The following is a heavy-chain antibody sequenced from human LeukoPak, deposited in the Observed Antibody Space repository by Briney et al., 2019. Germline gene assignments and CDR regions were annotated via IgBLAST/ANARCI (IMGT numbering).Heavy chain of an antibody. Sequence: ASVTVSCKASGYTFTSYYMHWVRQAPGQGLEWMGIINPSGGSTSYAQKFQGRVTITADESTSTAYMELSSLRSEDTAVYYCASQEETHAWGQGTLVTVSS. CDR3: ASQEETHA. CDR2: INPSGGST. V-gene: IGHV1-46*01. CDR1: GYTFTSYY. J-gene: IGHJ5*02.